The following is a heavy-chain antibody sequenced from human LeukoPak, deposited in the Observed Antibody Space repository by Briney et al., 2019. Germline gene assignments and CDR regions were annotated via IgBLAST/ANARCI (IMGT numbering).Heavy chain of an antibody. V-gene: IGHV1-2*02. D-gene: IGHD1-26*01. J-gene: IGHJ4*02. CDR3: AAEFQERGFDH. Sequence: ASVKVSCKASGYTFTGHSIHWVRQSPGQGLEWMGWISPNRGATKYAQKFQGRVTMTRDTSISTAYMELSSLRSEDTAVYYCAAEFQERGFDHWGQGTLVTVSS. CDR2: ISPNRGAT. CDR1: GYTFTGHS.